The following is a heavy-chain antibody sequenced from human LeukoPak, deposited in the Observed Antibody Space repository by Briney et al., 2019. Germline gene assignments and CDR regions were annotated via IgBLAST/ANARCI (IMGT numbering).Heavy chain of an antibody. CDR1: GFIVSSNY. Sequence: GGSLRLSCAASGFIVSSNYMSWVRQAPGKGLEWVSIIYNDDTTYYADSVKGRFTISRDTSRNTLYLQINSLRPEDTAVYYCAKDPWVSGSYRGYFDYWGQGTLVTVSS. CDR3: AKDPWVSGSYRGYFDY. D-gene: IGHD1-26*01. CDR2: IYNDDTT. V-gene: IGHV3-53*01. J-gene: IGHJ4*02.